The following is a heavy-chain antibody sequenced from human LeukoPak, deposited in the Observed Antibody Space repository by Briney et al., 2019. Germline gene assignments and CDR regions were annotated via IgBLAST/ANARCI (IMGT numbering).Heavy chain of an antibody. V-gene: IGHV4-34*01. Sequence: SETLSLTCAVYGGSFSGYYWSWIRQPPGKGLEWIGYIYYSGSTYYNPSLKSRVIISVDTSKNQFSLKLSSVTAADTAVYYCASIAAAATYYYYGMDVWGQGTTVTVSS. CDR2: IYYSGST. D-gene: IGHD6-13*01. CDR1: GGSFSGYY. CDR3: ASIAAAATYYYYGMDV. J-gene: IGHJ6*02.